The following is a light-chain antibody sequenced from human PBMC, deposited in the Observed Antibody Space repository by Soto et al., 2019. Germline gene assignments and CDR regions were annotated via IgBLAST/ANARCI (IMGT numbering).Light chain of an antibody. V-gene: IGKV1-5*01. CDR1: QSIQTW. CDR3: QQYESYPYT. Sequence: DIQMTQSPSTLSASVGDRVTISCRASQSIQTWLAWFQQKPGKAPNLLIFDASDLASGVSSRFSGSGSGAEFTLTISSLQADDVATYYCQQYESYPYTFGRGTRLEIK. CDR2: DAS. J-gene: IGKJ2*01.